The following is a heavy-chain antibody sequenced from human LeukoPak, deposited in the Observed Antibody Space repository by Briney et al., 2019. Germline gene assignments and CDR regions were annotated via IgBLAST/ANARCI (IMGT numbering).Heavy chain of an antibody. CDR1: GDSISDYH. CDR2: IINSGVT. Sequence: PSETLSLTCTVSGDSISDYHWSWIRQPAGKGLGWIGRIINSGVTNYNPSLNSRVTISVDRSKNQFSLRLTSATAADTAVYYCGTSEVGSSSYESYDYWGQGTQVTVSA. D-gene: IGHD1-26*01. CDR3: GTSEVGSSSYESYDY. J-gene: IGHJ4*02. V-gene: IGHV4-4*07.